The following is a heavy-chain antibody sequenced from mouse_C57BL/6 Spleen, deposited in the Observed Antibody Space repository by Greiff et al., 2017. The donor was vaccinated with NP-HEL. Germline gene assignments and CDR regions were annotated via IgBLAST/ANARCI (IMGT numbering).Heavy chain of an antibody. J-gene: IGHJ3*01. D-gene: IGHD2-4*01. V-gene: IGHV1-55*01. CDR1: GYTFTSYW. Sequence: QVQLQQPGAELVKPGASVKMSCKASGYTFTSYWITWVKQRPGQGLEWIGDIYPGSGSTNYNEKFKSKATLTVDTSSSTAYMQLSSLTSEDSAVYYCARRGPYDYDGFAYWGQGTLVTVSA. CDR2: IYPGSGST. CDR3: ARRGPYDYDGFAY.